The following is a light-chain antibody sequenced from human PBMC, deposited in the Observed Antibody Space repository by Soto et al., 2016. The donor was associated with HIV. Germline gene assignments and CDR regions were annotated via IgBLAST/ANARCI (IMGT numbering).Light chain of an antibody. J-gene: IGLJ2*01. Sequence: SYELTQPPSVSVSPRQTASITCSGDKLGEKYVSWYQQRPGQSPVLVIYEDNKRPSGIPERFSGSNSGNTATLTISGTHAMDEGDYFCQAWDTITVVFGGGTKVTVL. V-gene: IGLV3-1*01. CDR3: QAWDTITVV. CDR1: KLGEKY. CDR2: EDN.